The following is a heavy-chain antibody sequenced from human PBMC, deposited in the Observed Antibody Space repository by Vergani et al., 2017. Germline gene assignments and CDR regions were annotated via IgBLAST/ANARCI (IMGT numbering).Heavy chain of an antibody. CDR1: GGSISSYY. CDR3: AGGEPSHYYYGSGADAFDI. V-gene: IGHV4-59*01. D-gene: IGHD3-10*01. J-gene: IGHJ3*02. Sequence: QVQLQESGPGLVKPSETLSLTCTVSGGSISSYYWSWIRQPPGKGPEWIGYIYYSGSTNYNPSLKSRVTISVDTSKNHFSLKLSSVTAADTAVYYCAGGEPSHYYYGSGADAFDIWGQGTMVTVSS. CDR2: IYYSGST.